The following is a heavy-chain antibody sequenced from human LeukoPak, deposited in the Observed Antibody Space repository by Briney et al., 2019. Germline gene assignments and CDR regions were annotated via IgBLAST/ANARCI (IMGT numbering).Heavy chain of an antibody. Sequence: GGSLKLSCAASGFTFSGSAMHWARQASGKGLEWVGRIKSKANNYATAYAASVKGRFTISRDDSKNTAYLHMNSLKTEDTAVYYCTPDFWSGYPSGWGQGTLVTVSS. CDR2: IKSKANNYAT. CDR3: TPDFWSGYPSG. J-gene: IGHJ4*02. CDR1: GFTFSGSA. V-gene: IGHV3-73*01. D-gene: IGHD3-3*01.